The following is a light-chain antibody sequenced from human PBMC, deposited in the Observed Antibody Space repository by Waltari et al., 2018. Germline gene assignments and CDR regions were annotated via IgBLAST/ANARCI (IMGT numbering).Light chain of an antibody. V-gene: IGKV1-5*03. Sequence: DIQMTQSPSTLSASIGDRVPITCRASQSISNWLAWYQQKPGKAPKLLIYEASVLESGVPSRFSGGGSGSEFTLTIGSLQPDDFATYYCQRYDGPASGTFGQGTKVEIK. CDR2: EAS. CDR1: QSISNW. CDR3: QRYDGPASGT. J-gene: IGKJ1*01.